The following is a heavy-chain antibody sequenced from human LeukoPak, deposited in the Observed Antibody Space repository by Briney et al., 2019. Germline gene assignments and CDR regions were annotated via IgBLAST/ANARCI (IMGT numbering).Heavy chain of an antibody. V-gene: IGHV1-69*05. CDR3: ASSGCEGGYCSSTSCYDFDY. CDR2: IIPIFGTA. Sequence: SVKVSCKASGGTFSSYAISWVRQAPGQGLEWMGGIIPIFGTANYAQKFQGRVTITTDESTSTAYMELSSLRSEDTAVYYCASSGCEGGYCSSTSCYDFDYWGQGTLVTVSS. D-gene: IGHD2-2*01. J-gene: IGHJ4*02. CDR1: GGTFSSYA.